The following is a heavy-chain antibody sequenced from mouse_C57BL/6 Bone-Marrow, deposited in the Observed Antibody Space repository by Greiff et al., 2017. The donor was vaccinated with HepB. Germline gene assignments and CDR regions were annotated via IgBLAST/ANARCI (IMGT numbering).Heavy chain of an antibody. J-gene: IGHJ2*01. Sequence: VQLQQSGAELARPGASVKLSCTASGYTFTSYGISWVKQRTGQGLEWIGEIYTRSGNTYYNEKFKGKGTLTADKSSSTTYMELRSLTSEDAAVYFCARYLYDFDYGDQGNTITVSS. V-gene: IGHV1-81*01. D-gene: IGHD1-1*01. CDR1: GYTFTSYG. CDR3: ARYLYDFDY. CDR2: IYTRSGNT.